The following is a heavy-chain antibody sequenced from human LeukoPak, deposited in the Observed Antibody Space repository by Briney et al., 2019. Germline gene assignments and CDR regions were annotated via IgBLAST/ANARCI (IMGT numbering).Heavy chain of an antibody. Sequence: ASVKVSCKASGYTFTSYGISWVRRAPGQGLEWMGWISAYNGNTNYAQKLQGRVTMTTDTSTSTAYMELRSLRSDDTAVYYCARDSKVAAAGHGGWFDPWGQGTLVTVSS. V-gene: IGHV1-18*01. CDR1: GYTFTSYG. J-gene: IGHJ5*02. D-gene: IGHD6-13*01. CDR2: ISAYNGNT. CDR3: ARDSKVAAAGHGGWFDP.